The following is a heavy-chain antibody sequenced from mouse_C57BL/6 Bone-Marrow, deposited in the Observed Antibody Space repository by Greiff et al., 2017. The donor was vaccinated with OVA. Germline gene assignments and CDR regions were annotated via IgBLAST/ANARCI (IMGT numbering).Heavy chain of an antibody. D-gene: IGHD1-1*01. Sequence: EVMLVESGGGLVKPGGSLKLSCAASGFTFSSYAMSWVRQTPEKRLEWVATISDGGSYTYYPDNVKGRFTISRDNAKNNLYLQMSHLKSEDTAMYYCAREGITTVVATSPDWGQGTLVTVSA. CDR1: GFTFSSYA. CDR2: ISDGGSYT. V-gene: IGHV5-4*01. J-gene: IGHJ3*01. CDR3: AREGITTVVATSPD.